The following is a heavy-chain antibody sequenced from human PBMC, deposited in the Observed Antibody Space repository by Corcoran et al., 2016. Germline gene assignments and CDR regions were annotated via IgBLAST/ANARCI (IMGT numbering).Heavy chain of an antibody. D-gene: IGHD2-15*01. CDR1: GFTFSSYG. V-gene: IGHV3-30*03. J-gene: IGHJ3*02. CDR2: ISYDGSNK. Sequence: QVQLVESGGGVVQPGRSLRLSCAASGFTFSSYGMHWVRQAPGKGQEWVAVISYDGSNKYYADSVKGRFTISRDNSKNTLYLQMNRLSAEDTAVYYCCTHHVVAAEGSDAFDIWGQGTMVTVSS. CDR3: CTHHVVAAEGSDAFDI.